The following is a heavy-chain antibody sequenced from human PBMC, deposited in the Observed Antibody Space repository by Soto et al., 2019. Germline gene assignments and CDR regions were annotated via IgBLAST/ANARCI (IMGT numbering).Heavy chain of an antibody. J-gene: IGHJ4*02. Sequence: QVQLVQSGAEVKKPGSSVNVSCKASGGTFSSYSISWVRQAPGQGLEWMGRTIPILDIANYAQKFQGRVTITADKSTNTAYMELSSLRSEDTAVYYCARAYCSGGSCYSGFDYWGQGTLVTVSS. CDR1: GGTFSSYS. CDR3: ARAYCSGGSCYSGFDY. V-gene: IGHV1-69*02. CDR2: TIPILDIA. D-gene: IGHD2-15*01.